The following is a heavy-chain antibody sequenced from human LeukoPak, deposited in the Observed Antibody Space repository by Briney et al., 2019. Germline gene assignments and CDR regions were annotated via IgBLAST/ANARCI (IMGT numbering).Heavy chain of an antibody. J-gene: IGHJ5*02. Sequence: PSETLSLTCTVSGGSISSYYWSWIRQPPGKGLEWIGYIYYSGSTNYNPSLKSRVTISVDTSKNQFSLKLRSVTAADTAVYYCARYGASESYSWFDPWGQGARVTVSS. CDR2: IYYSGST. V-gene: IGHV4-59*12. CDR1: GGSISSYY. D-gene: IGHD3-10*01. CDR3: ARYGASESYSWFDP.